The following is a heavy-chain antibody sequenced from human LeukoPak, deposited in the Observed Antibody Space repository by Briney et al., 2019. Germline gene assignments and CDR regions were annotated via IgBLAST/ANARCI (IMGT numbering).Heavy chain of an antibody. Sequence: PSETLSLACSVSGGSIRSYYWSWIRQPPGKGPEWIGSINYSGRTKYNPPLQSRVTISLDTSKNHFSLQLISVTAADTAGYYCARLVDYDNSGDPDIFDIWGQGTMVTVSS. CDR2: INYSGRT. CDR3: ARLVDYDNSGDPDIFDI. V-gene: IGHV4-59*01. D-gene: IGHD3-22*01. J-gene: IGHJ3*02. CDR1: GGSIRSYY.